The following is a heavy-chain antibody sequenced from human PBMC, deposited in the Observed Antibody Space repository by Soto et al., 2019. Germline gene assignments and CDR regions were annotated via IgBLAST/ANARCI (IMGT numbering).Heavy chain of an antibody. V-gene: IGHV1-3*01. D-gene: IGHD3-10*01. Sequence: QVQLVQSGAEVKKPGASVKVSCKASGYTFTSYAVHWVRQAPGQRLEWMGWINAGNGNTKYSQKFQGRVTITRDTSASTAYMELSSLRSEDTAVYYCARGEFLNWFDPWGQGILVTVSS. J-gene: IGHJ5*02. CDR2: INAGNGNT. CDR1: GYTFTSYA. CDR3: ARGEFLNWFDP.